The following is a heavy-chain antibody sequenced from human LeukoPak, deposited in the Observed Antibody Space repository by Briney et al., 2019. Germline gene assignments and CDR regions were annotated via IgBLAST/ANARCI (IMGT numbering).Heavy chain of an antibody. CDR2: ISYDGSNK. CDR1: GFTFSSYA. CDR3: AKQKLGIIDY. V-gene: IGHV3-30-3*02. D-gene: IGHD7-27*01. J-gene: IGHJ4*02. Sequence: GGSLRLSCAVSGFTFSSYAMHWVRQAPGKGLEWVAVISYDGSNKYYADSVKGRFTISRDNSKNTLYLQMNSLRAEDTAVYYCAKQKLGIIDYWGQGTLVTVSS.